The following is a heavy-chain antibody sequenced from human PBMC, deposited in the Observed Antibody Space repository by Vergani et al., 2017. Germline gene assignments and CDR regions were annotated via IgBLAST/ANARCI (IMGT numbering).Heavy chain of an antibody. Sequence: QLVQSGAEVKKPGASVKVSCKASGYTFTSYGISWVRQAPGQGLEWMGWINPNSGGTNYAQKFQGRVTMTRDTSISAAYMELSRLRSDETAVYYCAREHYYDSSGYYSPGYWGQGTLVTVSS. D-gene: IGHD3-22*01. CDR3: AREHYYDSSGYYSPGY. J-gene: IGHJ4*02. CDR2: INPNSGGT. CDR1: GYTFTSYG. V-gene: IGHV1-2*02.